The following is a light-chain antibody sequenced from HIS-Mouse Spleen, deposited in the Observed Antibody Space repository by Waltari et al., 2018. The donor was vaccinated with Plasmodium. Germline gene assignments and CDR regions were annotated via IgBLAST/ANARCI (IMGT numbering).Light chain of an antibody. CDR1: SSAVGGYNY. CDR2: EGS. J-gene: IGLJ2*01. V-gene: IGLV2-8*01. CDR3: SSYAGSNNLV. Sequence: QSALTQPPSASGSPGPSASIPCTGHSSAVGGYNYVPWYQQHPAKAPKLMIYEGSTRPSGVPDRFSGSKSGNTASLTVSGLQAEDEADYYCSSYAGSNNLVFGGGTKLTVL.